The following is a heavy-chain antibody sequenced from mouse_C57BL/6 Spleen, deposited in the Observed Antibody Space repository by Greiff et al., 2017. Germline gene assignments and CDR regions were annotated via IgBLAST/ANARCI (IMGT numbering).Heavy chain of an antibody. CDR2: ISGGGGNT. CDR1: GFTFSSYT. Sequence: EVKLQESGGGLVKPGGSLKLSCAASGFTFSSYTMSWVRQTPEKRLEWVATISGGGGNTYYPDSVKGRFTMSRDNAKNTLYLQMSSLRSEDTALHYCERQVHYRNVYWYFDGWGTGTTVTVSS. D-gene: IGHD2-14*01. CDR3: ERQVHYRNVYWYFDG. V-gene: IGHV5-9*01. J-gene: IGHJ1*03.